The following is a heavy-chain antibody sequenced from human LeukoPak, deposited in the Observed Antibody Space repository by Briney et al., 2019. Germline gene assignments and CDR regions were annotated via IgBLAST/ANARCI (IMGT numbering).Heavy chain of an antibody. Sequence: GGSLRLSCAASGFTFSSYGMHWVRQAPGKGLEWVAVIWYDGSNKYYADSVKGRFTISRDNSKSTLYLQMNSLRAEDTAVYYCARDGTDTTDFDYWGQGTLVTVSS. CDR3: ARDGTDTTDFDY. CDR1: GFTFSSYG. CDR2: IWYDGSNK. J-gene: IGHJ4*02. V-gene: IGHV3-33*01. D-gene: IGHD4-17*01.